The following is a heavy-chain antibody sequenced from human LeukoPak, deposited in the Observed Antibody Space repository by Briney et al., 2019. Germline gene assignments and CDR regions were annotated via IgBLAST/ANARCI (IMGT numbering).Heavy chain of an antibody. CDR3: ARGLTVTTPIDAFDI. CDR2: INPNSGGT. V-gene: IGHV1-2*02. D-gene: IGHD4-11*01. Sequence: ASVKVSCKASGYTFTGYYMHGVRQAPGQGLEWMGWINPNSGGTNYAQKFQGRVTMTRDTSISTAYMELSRLRSDDTALYYCARGLTVTTPIDAFDIWGQGTMVTVSS. CDR1: GYTFTGYY. J-gene: IGHJ3*02.